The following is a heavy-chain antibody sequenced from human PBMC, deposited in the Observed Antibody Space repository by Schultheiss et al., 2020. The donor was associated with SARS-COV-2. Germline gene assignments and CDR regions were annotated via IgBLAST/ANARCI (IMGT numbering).Heavy chain of an antibody. CDR2: INHSGST. Sequence: SETLSLTCAVYGGSFSAYYWNWIHQPPGKGLEWIGEINHSGSTNYNPSLKSRVTISVDTSKNQFSLKLSSVTAADTAVYYCAGGTTALDYWGQGTLVTVSS. CDR1: GGSFSAYY. D-gene: IGHD2/OR15-2a*01. J-gene: IGHJ4*02. CDR3: AGGTTALDY. V-gene: IGHV4-34*01.